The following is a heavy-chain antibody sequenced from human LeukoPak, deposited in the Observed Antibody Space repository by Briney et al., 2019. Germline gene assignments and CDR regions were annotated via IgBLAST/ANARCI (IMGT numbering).Heavy chain of an antibody. V-gene: IGHV1-18*01. Sequence: ASVKVSCKASGYTFTSYGISWVRQAPGQGLEWMGWINPYNGNTNYAQKFQGRVTITADKSTSTSYMELSSLRSEDTAVYYCARSSVVTAMVHLEYWGQGTLVTVSS. CDR1: GYTFTSYG. CDR2: INPYNGNT. J-gene: IGHJ4*02. D-gene: IGHD2-21*02. CDR3: ARSSVVTAMVHLEY.